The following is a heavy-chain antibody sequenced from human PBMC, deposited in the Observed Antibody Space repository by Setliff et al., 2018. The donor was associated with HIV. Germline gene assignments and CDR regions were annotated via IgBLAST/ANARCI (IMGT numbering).Heavy chain of an antibody. V-gene: IGHV1-46*01. CDR3: ARDPVSDNSATPYYFDY. CDR1: GYTFTSYY. D-gene: IGHD2-21*01. J-gene: IGHJ4*02. Sequence: GASVKVSCKASGYTFTSYYMHWVRQAPGQGLEWMGIINPSGGITSYVRKFQGRVTMTRDTSTSTVYMELSSLRSEDTAVYFCARDPVSDNSATPYYFDYWGQGTLVTVSS. CDR2: INPSGGIT.